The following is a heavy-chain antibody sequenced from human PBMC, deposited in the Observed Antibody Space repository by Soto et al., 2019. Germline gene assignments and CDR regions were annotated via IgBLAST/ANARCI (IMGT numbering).Heavy chain of an antibody. Sequence: QVQLVQSGAEVKKPGASVKVSCKPSGYTLNTYYLHWVRQAPGQGLEWMGIIHPSGGGSTYAQKFLGRCPLTRDTSTSTVFMELSSPRSADTAVFYCARGGHIAVVTASFDYWGQGTLVTVSS. CDR2: IHPSGGGS. CDR1: GYTLNTYY. CDR3: ARGGHIAVVTASFDY. J-gene: IGHJ4*02. V-gene: IGHV1-46*02. D-gene: IGHD2-21*02.